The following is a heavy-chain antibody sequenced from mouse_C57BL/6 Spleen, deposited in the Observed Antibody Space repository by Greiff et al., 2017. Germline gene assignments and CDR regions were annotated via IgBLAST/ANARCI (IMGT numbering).Heavy chain of an antibody. CDR1: GFTFSDYG. V-gene: IGHV5-17*01. CDR2: ISSVSSTI. Sequence: EVKVVESGGGLVKPGGSLKLSCAASGFTFSDYGMHWVRQAPEKGLEWVAYISSVSSTIYYADTVKGRFTISRDNAKNTLFLQMTSLRSEDTAMYYCARNYAMDYWGQGTSVTVSS. CDR3: ARNYAMDY. J-gene: IGHJ4*01.